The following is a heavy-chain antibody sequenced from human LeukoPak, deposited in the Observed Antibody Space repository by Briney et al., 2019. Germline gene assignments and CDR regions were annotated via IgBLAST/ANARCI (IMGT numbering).Heavy chain of an antibody. CDR3: ALGLPRRITIFGVGPQLRDY. V-gene: IGHV3-48*01. CDR1: GLTFSSYS. CDR2: ISSSSSTI. D-gene: IGHD3-3*01. Sequence: GGSLRLSCAASGLTFSSYSMNWVRQATGKGLECVSYISSSSSTIYYADSEKGRFHIPRDNAKNSLYLQLKSLRAEDTGVYYCALGLPRRITIFGVGPQLRDYWGQGTLVTVSS. J-gene: IGHJ4*02.